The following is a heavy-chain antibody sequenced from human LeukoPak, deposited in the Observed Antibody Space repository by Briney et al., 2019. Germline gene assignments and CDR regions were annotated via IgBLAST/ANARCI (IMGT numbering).Heavy chain of an antibody. CDR3: ARHYYDSSGYYYYYYYGMDV. Sequence: PSETLSRTGTVSGGSISSYYWSWIRQPPGKGLEWMVYIYYSGSTNYNPSLKSRATTSVDTSKTQFSLKLSSVTAADTAVYYCARHYYDSSGYYYYYYYGMDVWGQGTTVTVSS. D-gene: IGHD3-22*01. CDR1: GGSISSYY. J-gene: IGHJ6*02. CDR2: IYYSGST. V-gene: IGHV4-59*01.